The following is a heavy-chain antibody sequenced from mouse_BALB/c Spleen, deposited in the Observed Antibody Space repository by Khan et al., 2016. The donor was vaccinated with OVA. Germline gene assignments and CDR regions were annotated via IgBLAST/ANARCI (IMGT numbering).Heavy chain of an antibody. D-gene: IGHD2-1*01. CDR3: ARVYGNYAMDY. CDR2: ISNGGGST. V-gene: IGHV5-12*02. CDR1: GFTFSDYY. J-gene: IGHJ4*01. Sequence: EVQLVESGGGLVQPGGSLKLSCATSGFTFSDYYMYWVRQTPEKRLEWVAYISNGGGSTYYPDTVKGRFTIPRDNAKNTLYLQMSRLKSEDTAMYYCARVYGNYAMDYWGQGTSVTVSS.